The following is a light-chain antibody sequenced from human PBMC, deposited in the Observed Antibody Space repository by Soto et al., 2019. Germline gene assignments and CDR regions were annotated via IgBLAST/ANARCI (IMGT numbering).Light chain of an antibody. CDR1: QSVSSH. J-gene: IGKJ3*01. V-gene: IGKV3-11*01. CDR3: QQRSNCS. CDR2: DAS. Sequence: EIVLTQSPATLSLSPGERATLSCRASQSVSSHLAWYQQKPGQAPRLLIYDASNRATGIPARFSGSGSGTDFTLTISSLEPEDFAVYYCQQRSNCSFGPGTKVDIK.